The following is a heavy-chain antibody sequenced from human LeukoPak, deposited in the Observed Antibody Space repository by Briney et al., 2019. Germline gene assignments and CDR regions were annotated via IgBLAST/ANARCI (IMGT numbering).Heavy chain of an antibody. CDR3: ARAFSSSWYGPGDC. CDR1: GYTFTGYY. D-gene: IGHD6-13*01. V-gene: IGHV1-2*02. CDR2: INPNSGGT. Sequence: ASVKVSCKASGYTFTGYYIHWVRQAPGQGLEWMGWINPNSGGTSYAQNFQGRVTMTRDTSISTAYMELSRLRSDDTAVYYCARAFSSSWYGPGDCWGQGTLVTVSS. J-gene: IGHJ4*02.